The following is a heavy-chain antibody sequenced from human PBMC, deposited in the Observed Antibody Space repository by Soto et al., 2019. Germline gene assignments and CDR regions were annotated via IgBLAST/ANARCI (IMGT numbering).Heavy chain of an antibody. CDR3: ARTRKYYYDSSGYYLSY. J-gene: IGHJ4*02. CDR1: GGTFSSYA. V-gene: IGHV1-69*13. D-gene: IGHD3-22*01. CDR2: IIPIFGTA. Sequence: GASVQVSCKASGGTFSSYAISWVRQAPGQGLEWMGGIIPIFGTANYALKFQGRVTSTADESTSTAYMELSSLRSEDTAVYYCARTRKYYYDSSGYYLSYWGQGTLVTVSS.